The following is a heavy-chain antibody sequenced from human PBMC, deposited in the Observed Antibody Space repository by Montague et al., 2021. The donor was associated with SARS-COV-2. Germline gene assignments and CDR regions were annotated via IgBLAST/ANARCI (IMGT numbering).Heavy chain of an antibody. CDR1: GGSINHY. V-gene: IGHV4-59*11. CDR2: IYYDGSS. Sequence: SETLSLTCTVSGGSINHYWSWIRQPPGKGLEWIGYIYYDGSSNYNLSLRSRVTISMQTSRNQVSLRLSSVTAADTALYYCARSQWHNWYFDLWGRGTLVTVSS. J-gene: IGHJ2*01. D-gene: IGHD2-8*01. CDR3: ARSQWHNWYFDL.